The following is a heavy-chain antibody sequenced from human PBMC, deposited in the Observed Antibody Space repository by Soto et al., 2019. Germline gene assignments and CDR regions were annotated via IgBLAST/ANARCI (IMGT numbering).Heavy chain of an antibody. Sequence: SETLSLTCTVSGGSISSYYWSWIRQPPGKGLEWIGYIYYSGSTNYNPSLKSRVTISVDTSKNQFSLKLSSVTAADTAVYYCARRNYSNPPGAVYYYYMDVWGKGTTVTVSS. CDR3: ARRNYSNPPGAVYYYYMDV. V-gene: IGHV4-59*08. CDR2: IYYSGST. D-gene: IGHD4-4*01. J-gene: IGHJ6*03. CDR1: GGSISSYY.